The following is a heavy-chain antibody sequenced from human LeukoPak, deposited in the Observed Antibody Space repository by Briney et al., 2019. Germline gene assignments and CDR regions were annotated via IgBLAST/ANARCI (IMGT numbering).Heavy chain of an antibody. CDR1: GGSFSGYY. D-gene: IGHD5-12*01. CDR3: ARVGYVRYYGMDV. Sequence: SETLSLTCAVYGGSFSGYYWSWIRQPPGKGLEWIGEINHSGSTNYNPSLKSRVTISVDTSKNQFSLKLSSVTAADTAVYYCARVGYVRYYGMDVWGQGTLVTVSS. V-gene: IGHV4-34*01. CDR2: INHSGST. J-gene: IGHJ6*02.